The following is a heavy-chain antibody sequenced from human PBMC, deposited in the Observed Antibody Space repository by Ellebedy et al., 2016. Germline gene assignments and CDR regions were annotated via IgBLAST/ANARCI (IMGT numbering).Heavy chain of an antibody. Sequence: SVKVSCXASGLTFNTYGVNWVRQAPGQGLEWMGGIIALLSTTHYAEKFQGRVSISADESTTTAYLEVSSLRFEDTAIYYCATSLMVRGYYFDYWGQGTLVTVSS. CDR2: IIALLSTT. V-gene: IGHV1-69*13. J-gene: IGHJ4*02. D-gene: IGHD3-10*01. CDR1: GLTFNTYG. CDR3: ATSLMVRGYYFDY.